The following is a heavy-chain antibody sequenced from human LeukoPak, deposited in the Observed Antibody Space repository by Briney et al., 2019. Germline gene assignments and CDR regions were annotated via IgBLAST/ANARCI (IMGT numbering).Heavy chain of an antibody. CDR1: GGTFSSYA. V-gene: IGHV1-69*04. J-gene: IGHJ4*02. Sequence: SVKVSCTASGGTFSSYAISWVRQAPGQGLEWMGRIIPILGIANYAQKFQGRVTITADKSTSTAYMELSSLRSEDTAVYYCARVRPHCSSTSCLDYWGQGTLVTVSS. D-gene: IGHD2-2*01. CDR2: IIPILGIA. CDR3: ARVRPHCSSTSCLDY.